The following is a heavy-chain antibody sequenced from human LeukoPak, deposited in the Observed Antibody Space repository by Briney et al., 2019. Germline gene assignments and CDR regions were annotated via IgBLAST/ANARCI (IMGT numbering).Heavy chain of an antibody. J-gene: IGHJ4*02. D-gene: IGHD2-15*01. CDR1: GFTFSSYA. Sequence: GGSLRLSCAASGFTFSSYAMSWVRQAPGKGLEWVSRINSDGSSTSNADSVKGRFTMSRGNAKNTLYLQMNSLRAEDTAVYYCARKRYCSGGNCYSGYWFDYWGQGTLVTVSS. V-gene: IGHV3-74*01. CDR2: INSDGSST. CDR3: ARKRYCSGGNCYSGYWFDY.